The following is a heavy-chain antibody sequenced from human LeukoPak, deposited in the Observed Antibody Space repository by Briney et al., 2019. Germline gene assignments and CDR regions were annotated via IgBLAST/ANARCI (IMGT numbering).Heavy chain of an antibody. D-gene: IGHD3-22*01. CDR2: ISGSGGST. J-gene: IGHJ4*02. CDR1: GFTFSSYG. Sequence: GGSLRLSCAASGFTFSSYGMSWVRQAPGKGLEWVSAISGSGGSTYYADSVKGRFTISRDNSKNTLYLQMNSLRAEDTAVYYCARDRIAIWDYSRSGVRGVFDYWGEGTVVTVSS. V-gene: IGHV3-23*01. CDR3: ARDRIAIWDYSRSGVRGVFDY.